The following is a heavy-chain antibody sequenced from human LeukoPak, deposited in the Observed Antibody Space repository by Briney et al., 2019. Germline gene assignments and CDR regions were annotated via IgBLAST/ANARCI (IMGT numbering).Heavy chain of an antibody. CDR2: INHSGST. V-gene: IGHV4-34*01. Sequence: SETLSLTCAVYGGSLSGYYWSWIRQPPGKGLEWIGEINHSGSTNYNPSLKSRVTISVDTSKTQFSLKLSYVTAADTAVYYCARYCSGGSCYPYYYYGMDVWGQGTTVTVSS. J-gene: IGHJ6*02. CDR3: ARYCSGGSCYPYYYYGMDV. D-gene: IGHD2-15*01. CDR1: GGSLSGYY.